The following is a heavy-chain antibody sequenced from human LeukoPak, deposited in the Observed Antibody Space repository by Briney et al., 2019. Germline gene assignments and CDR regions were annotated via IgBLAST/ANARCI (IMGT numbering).Heavy chain of an antibody. V-gene: IGHV4-39*07. CDR3: ARGAGLFGGYLDS. J-gene: IGHJ4*02. CDR2: IYYSGST. CDR1: GGSISSSSYY. D-gene: IGHD3-16*01. Sequence: SETLSLTCTVSGGSISSSSYYWGWIRQPPGKGLEWIGSIYYSGSTYYNPSLKSRLTMSVDTSKNQFSLRLNSVTAADTAIYYCARGAGLFGGYLDSWGQGTLVSVSS.